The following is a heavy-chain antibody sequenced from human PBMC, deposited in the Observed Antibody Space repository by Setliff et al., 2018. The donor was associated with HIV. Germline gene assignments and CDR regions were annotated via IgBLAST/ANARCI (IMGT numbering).Heavy chain of an antibody. CDR2: IISILDIT. Sequence: SVKVSCKASGGTSSTHAINWVRQAPGQGLEWMGQIISILDITTYAQSLQGRVTITADVSTSTFYMELSSLRSADTAVYYCAGPRGDEAFDIWGQGTKVTVSS. J-gene: IGHJ3*02. D-gene: IGHD3-10*01. CDR1: GGTSSTHA. CDR3: AGPRGDEAFDI. V-gene: IGHV1-69*10.